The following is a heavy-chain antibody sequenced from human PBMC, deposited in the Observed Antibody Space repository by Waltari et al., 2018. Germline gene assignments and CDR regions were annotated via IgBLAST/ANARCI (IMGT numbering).Heavy chain of an antibody. CDR2: INHSGST. CDR1: GGGSFSDYS. CDR3: ARADRGRSGKYASPAWGP. D-gene: IGHD1-26*01. J-gene: IGHJ5*02. Sequence: QVQLQQWGAGLLKPSETLSLTCAVYGGGSFSDYSWNWIRQPPGKGLEWIGEINHSGSTNYNPSLKNRLTISLDTSKTQFSLKMRSVTAADTAVYYCARADRGRSGKYASPAWGPWGQGTLVTVSS. V-gene: IGHV4-34*01.